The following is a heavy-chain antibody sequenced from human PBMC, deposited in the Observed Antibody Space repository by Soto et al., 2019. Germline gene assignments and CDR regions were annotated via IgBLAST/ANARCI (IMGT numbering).Heavy chain of an antibody. Sequence: GGSLRLSCAASGFTFSSYSMNWVRQAPGKGLEWVSSISSSSSYIYYADSVKGRFTISRDNAKNSLYLQMNSLRAEGTAVYYCARDHSSGRGDAFDIWGQGTMVTVSS. CDR2: ISSSSSYI. V-gene: IGHV3-21*01. J-gene: IGHJ3*02. CDR1: GFTFSSYS. CDR3: ARDHSSGRGDAFDI. D-gene: IGHD6-19*01.